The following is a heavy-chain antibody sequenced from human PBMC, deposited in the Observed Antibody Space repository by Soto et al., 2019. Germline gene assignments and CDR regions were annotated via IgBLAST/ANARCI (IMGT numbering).Heavy chain of an antibody. Sequence: QVQLVQSGAEVKKPGASVKVSCTASGYTFTSYAIHWVRQAPGQRLEWMGWVNAGNGNTKYSQKLQGRVTITRDTSASTAYMELSSLRSEDTAVYYCARVVGYNWNIIDYWGQGTLVTVSS. CDR2: VNAGNGNT. J-gene: IGHJ4*02. D-gene: IGHD1-20*01. CDR1: GYTFTSYA. CDR3: ARVVGYNWNIIDY. V-gene: IGHV1-3*01.